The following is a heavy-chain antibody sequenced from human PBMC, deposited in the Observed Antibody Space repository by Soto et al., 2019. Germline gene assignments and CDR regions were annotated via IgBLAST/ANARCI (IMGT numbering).Heavy chain of an antibody. J-gene: IGHJ6*03. D-gene: IGHD3-10*01. V-gene: IGHV4-31*03. CDR2: IYYSGST. Sequence: SETLSLTCTVSGGSISSGGYYWSWIRQHPGKGLEWIGYIYYSGSTYYNPSLKSRVTISVDTSKNQFSLKLSSVTAADTAVYYCARDRTTMVRGGYYYMDVWGKGTTVTVSS. CDR1: GGSISSGGYY. CDR3: ARDRTTMVRGGYYYMDV.